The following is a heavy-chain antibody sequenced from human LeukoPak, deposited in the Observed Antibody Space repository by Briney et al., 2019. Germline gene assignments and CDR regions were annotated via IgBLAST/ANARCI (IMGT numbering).Heavy chain of an antibody. V-gene: IGHV4-4*07. CDR1: GGSISNYY. D-gene: IGHD3-3*02. CDR3: ARSHFWSGYEDYYFDY. CDR2: IYISGST. J-gene: IGHJ4*02. Sequence: SDTLSLTCTVSGGSISNYYWSWIRQPAGKGLEWIGRIYISGSTNYTPSLKSRVTMSVDTSNNQSSLKLSSMTAADTAVYYCARSHFWSGYEDYYFDYWGQGTLVTVCS.